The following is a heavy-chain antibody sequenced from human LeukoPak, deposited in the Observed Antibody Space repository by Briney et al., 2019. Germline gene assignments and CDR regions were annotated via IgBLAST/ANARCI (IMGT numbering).Heavy chain of an antibody. V-gene: IGHV3-74*03. CDR1: GFTFSSSW. J-gene: IGHJ4*02. CDR2: INSDGSNI. Sequence: GGSLRLSCAASGFTFSSSWMHWVRPTPGEGLVWVSHINSDGSNIKYADSVKGRFTISRDNAKNTLSLQMNSLRAEDTAVYYCARGSPLGGNWGQGTLVTVSS. CDR3: ARGSPLGGN.